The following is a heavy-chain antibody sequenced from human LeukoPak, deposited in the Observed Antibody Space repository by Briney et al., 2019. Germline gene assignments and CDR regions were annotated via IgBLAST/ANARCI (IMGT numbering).Heavy chain of an antibody. Sequence: GASVKVSCKASGGTFSSYAISWVRQAPGQGLEWMGGIIPIFGTANYAQKFQGRVTITTDESTSTAYMELSSLRSEDTAVYYCASLFVGDFWSGSKEYYYYYIDVWGKGTTVTVSS. J-gene: IGHJ6*03. D-gene: IGHD3-3*01. CDR1: GGTFSSYA. V-gene: IGHV1-69*05. CDR3: ASLFVGDFWSGSKEYYYYYIDV. CDR2: IIPIFGTA.